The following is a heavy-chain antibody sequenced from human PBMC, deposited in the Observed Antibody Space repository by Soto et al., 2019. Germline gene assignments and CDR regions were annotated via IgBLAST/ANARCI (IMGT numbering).Heavy chain of an antibody. Sequence: GSSLRLSCSISGFTLSTSPMHWVRQAPGKGLEYVSAISPTGGTTYYADSLKGRFTTSRDNSKSTVYLHMSSLRTEDTAVYYCGRKEVSGPIDYWGQGTLVTVS. CDR3: GRKEVSGPIDY. D-gene: IGHD1-1*01. J-gene: IGHJ4*02. CDR1: GFTLSTSP. V-gene: IGHV3-64D*06. CDR2: ISPTGGTT.